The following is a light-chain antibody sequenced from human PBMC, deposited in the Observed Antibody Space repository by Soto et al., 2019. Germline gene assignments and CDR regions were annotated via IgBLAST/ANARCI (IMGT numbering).Light chain of an antibody. Sequence: DIHMTQSPSSVSASVGDRVTITFRASQGINSWLAWYQQKPGTAPKLLIYAASTLQSGVPSRFTASGSGTDFTLTIPSLQPEDFETYYCQQDKSFPLNFGGGSXVDLK. J-gene: IGKJ4*01. V-gene: IGKV1-12*01. CDR2: AAS. CDR3: QQDKSFPLN. CDR1: QGINSW.